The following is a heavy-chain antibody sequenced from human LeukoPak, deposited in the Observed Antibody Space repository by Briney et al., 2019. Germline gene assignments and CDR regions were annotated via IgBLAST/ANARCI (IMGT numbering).Heavy chain of an antibody. Sequence: GRSLRLSCAASRFTFSSYGMHWVRQAPGKGLEWVAVISYDGSNKYYADSVKGRFTISRDNSKNTLYLQMNSLRAEDTAVYYCAKDMGGDYRIDYWGQGTLVTVSS. CDR1: RFTFSSYG. D-gene: IGHD4-11*01. V-gene: IGHV3-30*18. CDR3: AKDMGGDYRIDY. CDR2: ISYDGSNK. J-gene: IGHJ4*02.